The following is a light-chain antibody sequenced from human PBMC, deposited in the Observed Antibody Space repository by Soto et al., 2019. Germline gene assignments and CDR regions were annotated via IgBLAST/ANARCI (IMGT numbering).Light chain of an antibody. Sequence: EIVMTQSPATLPLSPGERATLSCRASQSFSSNLAWYQQKPGQAPRFLIYGASTRATGIPDRFSSSGSGTEFTLTISRLQSEDFAVYYCQQYDNWPLTFGGGTKVDI. V-gene: IGKV3-15*01. CDR2: GAS. CDR3: QQYDNWPLT. CDR1: QSFSSN. J-gene: IGKJ4*01.